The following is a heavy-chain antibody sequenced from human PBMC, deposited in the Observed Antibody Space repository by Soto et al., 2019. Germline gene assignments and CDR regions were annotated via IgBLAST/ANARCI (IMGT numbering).Heavy chain of an antibody. V-gene: IGHV3-64*01. CDR1: GFTLSGYA. D-gene: IGHD6-6*01. CDR3: ARRARPDFYYMDV. J-gene: IGHJ6*03. Sequence: EVQLAESGGGLAQPGGSLRLSCAASGFTLSGYAMDWVRQAPGKGLEYVSGISSNGVGTYYANSVQGRFTISRDNSKNTVYLQIGSLRPEDMAVYYCARRARPDFYYMDVWGKGITVTVSS. CDR2: ISSNGVGT.